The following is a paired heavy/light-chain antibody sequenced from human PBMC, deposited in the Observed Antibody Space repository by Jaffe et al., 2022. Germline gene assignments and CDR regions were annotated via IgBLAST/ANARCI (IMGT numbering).Heavy chain of an antibody. CDR3: AKRVVDYCSGTNCYEGIDY. J-gene: IGHJ4*02. D-gene: IGHD2-2*01. Sequence: QVQLVESGGGVVQPGRSLRLSCAASGFTFSSYGMHWVRQAPGKGLEWVAVISYDGSNGYYADSVKGRFTISRDNSKNTLYLQMNSLRAEDAAVYYCAKRVVDYCSGTNCYEGIDYWGQGTLVTVSS. CDR1: GFTFSSYG. CDR2: ISYDGSNG. V-gene: IGHV3-30*18.
Light chain of an antibody. CDR1: ALPKKF. J-gene: IGLJ2*01. CDR3: YSTDSSGSHS. V-gene: IGLV3-10*01. CDR2: EDS. Sequence: SYELTQPPLVSVSPGQTARITCSGDALPKKFAYWYQQKSGQAPVLVIYEDSKRPSGIPESFSGSSSGTMATLTISGAQVEDEADYYCYSTDSSGSHSFGGGTKLTVL.